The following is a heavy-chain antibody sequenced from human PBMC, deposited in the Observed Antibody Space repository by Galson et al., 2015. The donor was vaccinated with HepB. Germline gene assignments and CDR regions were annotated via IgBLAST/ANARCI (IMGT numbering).Heavy chain of an antibody. D-gene: IGHD4-17*01. Sequence: LSLTCTVSGYSISSGYYWDWIRQPPGKGLEWVGSIYHNGNTYYNPSLKSRVTISVDTSKNQFSLKLSSVTAADTAVYYCARSTVTTGFDPWGQGTLVTVSS. J-gene: IGHJ5*02. V-gene: IGHV4-38-2*02. CDR1: GYSISSGYY. CDR2: IYHNGNT. CDR3: ARSTVTTGFDP.